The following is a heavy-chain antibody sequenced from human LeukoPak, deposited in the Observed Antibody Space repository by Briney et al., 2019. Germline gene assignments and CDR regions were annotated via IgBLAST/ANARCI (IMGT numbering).Heavy chain of an antibody. CDR1: GGSISSYY. J-gene: IGHJ4*02. Sequence: SETLSLTCTVSGGSISSYYWSWIRQPPGKGLEWIGYIYYSGSTNYNPSLKSRVTISVDTSKNQFSLKLSSVTAADTAVYYCARVGAWGVFDYWGQGTLVTVSS. D-gene: IGHD1-26*01. V-gene: IGHV4-59*12. CDR3: ARVGAWGVFDY. CDR2: IYYSGST.